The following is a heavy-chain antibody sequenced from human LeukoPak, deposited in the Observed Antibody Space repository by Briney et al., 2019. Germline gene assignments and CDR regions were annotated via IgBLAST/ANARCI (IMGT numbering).Heavy chain of an antibody. CDR3: ARGHYGGNPADAFDI. CDR2: LSTSGDIM. J-gene: IGHJ3*02. V-gene: IGHV3-11*01. D-gene: IGHD4-23*01. Sequence: GGSLRLSCAASGFIFSDYYMSWIRHAPGKGLEWVSYLSTSGDIMYYAGSVKGRFTISRDNAKNSLYLEMDSLRAEDTAVYYCARGHYGGNPADAFDIWGQGTMVTVS. CDR1: GFIFSDYY.